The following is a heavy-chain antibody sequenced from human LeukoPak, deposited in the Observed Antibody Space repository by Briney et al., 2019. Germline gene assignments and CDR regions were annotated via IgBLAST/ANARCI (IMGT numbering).Heavy chain of an antibody. D-gene: IGHD1-26*01. Sequence: PGGSLRLSCAASGFTFSSSAMSWVRQVPGKGLEWVSGISASGGSTYYADSVRGRFTISRDNSKNTLYVQMNSLRAEDTAVYYCARVPSGSYSRFDPWGQGTLVTVSS. CDR2: ISASGGST. CDR3: ARVPSGSYSRFDP. V-gene: IGHV3-23*01. J-gene: IGHJ5*02. CDR1: GFTFSSSA.